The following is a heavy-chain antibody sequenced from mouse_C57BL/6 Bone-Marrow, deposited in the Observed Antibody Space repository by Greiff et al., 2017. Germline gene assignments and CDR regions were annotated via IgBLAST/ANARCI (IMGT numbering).Heavy chain of an antibody. Sequence: QVQLQQSGAELVKPGASVKLSCKASGYTFTSYWMHWVKQRPGRSLEWIGRIDPNSGGTKYNEKFKSKATLTVDKPSSTAYMQLSSLTSEDSAVYYCAPSAYYYGSSPFAYWGQGTLVTVSA. V-gene: IGHV1-72*01. CDR1: GYTFTSYW. D-gene: IGHD1-1*01. J-gene: IGHJ3*01. CDR3: APSAYYYGSSPFAY. CDR2: IDPNSGGT.